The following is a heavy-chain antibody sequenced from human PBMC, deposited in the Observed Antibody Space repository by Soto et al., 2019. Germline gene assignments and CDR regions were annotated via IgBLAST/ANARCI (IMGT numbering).Heavy chain of an antibody. J-gene: IGHJ4*02. CDR1: GGSISSGGYY. V-gene: IGHV4-31*03. Sequence: LSLTCTVSGGSISSGGYYWSWIRQHPGKGLEWIGYIYYSGSTYYNPSLKSRVTISVDTSKNQFSLKLSSVTAADTAVYYCARDHIVYCSGGSCFYVWGQGTLVTVSS. CDR2: IYYSGST. CDR3: ARDHIVYCSGGSCFYV. D-gene: IGHD2-15*01.